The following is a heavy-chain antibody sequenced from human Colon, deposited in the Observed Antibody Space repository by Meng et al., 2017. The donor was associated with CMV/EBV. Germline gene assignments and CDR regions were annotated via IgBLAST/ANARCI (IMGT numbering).Heavy chain of an antibody. J-gene: IGHJ5*02. D-gene: IGHD2-2*01. Sequence: VADGSVNSDDAFWSWLRQPPGKGLEWIGYIHYSGNTNYNPSLKSRVTMSIETSKNQFSLTLFSVTAADTAVYYCARDVMLPAPFFDPWGQGTLVTVSS. CDR3: ARDVMLPAPFFDP. V-gene: IGHV4-61*08. CDR1: DGSVNSDDAF. CDR2: IHYSGNT.